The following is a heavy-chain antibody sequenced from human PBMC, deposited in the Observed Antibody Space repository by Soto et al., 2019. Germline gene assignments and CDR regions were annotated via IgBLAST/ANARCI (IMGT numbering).Heavy chain of an antibody. Sequence: QVQLVQSGAEVKKPGASVKVSCKASGYTFTSYGISWVRQAPGQGLEWMGWISAYNGNTNYAQKLQGRATMXXDXSMXTAYMELRSLRSDDTAVYYCARGGGSYFPFAGLDYWGQGTLVTVSS. CDR1: GYTFTSYG. V-gene: IGHV1-18*01. CDR3: ARGGGSYFPFAGLDY. CDR2: ISAYNGNT. D-gene: IGHD1-26*01. J-gene: IGHJ4*02.